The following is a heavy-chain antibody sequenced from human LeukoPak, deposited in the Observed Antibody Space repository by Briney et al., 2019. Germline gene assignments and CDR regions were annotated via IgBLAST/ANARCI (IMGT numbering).Heavy chain of an antibody. V-gene: IGHV3-21*05. CDR3: ARAPIRIAAAGTEFDY. J-gene: IGHJ4*02. D-gene: IGHD6-13*01. CDR2: ISSSSSYT. Sequence: GSLRLSCAASGFTFSSYSMNWVRQAPGKGLEWVSYISSSSSYTNYADSVKGRFTISRDNAKNSLYLQMNSLRAEDTAVYYCARAPIRIAAAGTEFDYWGRGTLVTVSS. CDR1: GFTFSSYS.